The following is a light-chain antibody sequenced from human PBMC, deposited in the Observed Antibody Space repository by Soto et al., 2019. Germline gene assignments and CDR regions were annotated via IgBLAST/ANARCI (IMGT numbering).Light chain of an antibody. CDR3: QQSYGSPLT. CDR2: LAS. V-gene: IGKV1-39*01. Sequence: DIQMTQSPSSLSAFVGDRVTITCRASQSISKYLNWYQQKPGEAPKVLIYLASSLQSGVPSRFSGSGSGTDFSLTISSLQPEDFATYYCQQSYGSPLTFGGGAKVEI. J-gene: IGKJ4*01. CDR1: QSISKY.